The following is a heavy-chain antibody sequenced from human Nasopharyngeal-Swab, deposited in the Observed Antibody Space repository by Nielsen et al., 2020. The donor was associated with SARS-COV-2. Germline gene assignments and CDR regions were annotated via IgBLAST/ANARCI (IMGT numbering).Heavy chain of an antibody. V-gene: IGHV3-7*03. Sequence: VRQAPGKGLEWVANIKKDGSEKYYVDSVKGRFTIPRDNAKNSLYLQMNSLRAEDTAVYYCASFDILTGYGAYWGQGTPVTVSS. J-gene: IGHJ4*02. CDR3: ASFDILTGYGAY. D-gene: IGHD3-9*01. CDR2: IKKDGSEK.